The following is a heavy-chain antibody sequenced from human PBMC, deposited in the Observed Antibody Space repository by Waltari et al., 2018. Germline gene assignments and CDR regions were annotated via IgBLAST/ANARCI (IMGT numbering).Heavy chain of an antibody. V-gene: IGHV1-3*01. CDR2: INATNDNK. D-gene: IGHD2-15*01. Sequence: QVQLVQSGAEVKKPGASVKVSCTPSGFSFTNFAVHWVRQAPGQRLEWMGWINATNDNKRYSQKFQARVTITRDRSASTAYMELSSLRSEDTAVYYCARDGYCSGGSCYSGWSDPWGQGTLVIVSS. CDR1: GFSFTNFA. J-gene: IGHJ5*02. CDR3: ARDGYCSGGSCYSGWSDP.